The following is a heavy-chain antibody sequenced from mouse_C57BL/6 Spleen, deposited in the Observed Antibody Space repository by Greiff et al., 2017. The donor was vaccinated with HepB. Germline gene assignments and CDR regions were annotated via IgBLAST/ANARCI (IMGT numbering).Heavy chain of an antibody. D-gene: IGHD1-1*01. Sequence: VQLQQSGAELVRPGASVKLSCKASGYTFTDYYINWVKQRPGQGLEWIARIYPGSGNTYYNEKFKGKATLTAEKSSSTAYMQLSSLTSEDSAVYFCAREGPTVVANAMDYWGQGTSVTVSS. J-gene: IGHJ4*01. CDR1: GYTFTDYY. V-gene: IGHV1-76*01. CDR3: AREGPTVVANAMDY. CDR2: IYPGSGNT.